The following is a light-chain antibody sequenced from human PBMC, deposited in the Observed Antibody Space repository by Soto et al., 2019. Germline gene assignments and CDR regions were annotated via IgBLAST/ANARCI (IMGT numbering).Light chain of an antibody. CDR2: AAS. CDR1: QSISSY. CDR3: LQDHDYPWT. Sequence: DIQMTQSPSSLSASLGDRVTITCRASQSISSYLNWYQQKPGKAPELLLYAASTLRSGVPSRFSGSGSGTQFTLTINNLQPEDSATYFCLQDHDYPWTFGHGTKVDI. V-gene: IGKV1-39*01. J-gene: IGKJ1*01.